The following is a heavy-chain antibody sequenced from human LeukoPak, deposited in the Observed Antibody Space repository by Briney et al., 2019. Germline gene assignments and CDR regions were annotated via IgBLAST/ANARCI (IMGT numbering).Heavy chain of an antibody. J-gene: IGHJ4*02. V-gene: IGHV4-34*01. Sequence: SETLSLTCAVYGGSFSGYYWSWIRQPPGKGLEWIGETNHSGSTNYNPSLKSRVTISVDTSKNQFSLRLNSVTAADTAVYYCARNRGSNFDWSDYWGQGILVTVSS. CDR2: TNHSGST. CDR3: ARNRGSNFDWSDY. CDR1: GGSFSGYY. D-gene: IGHD3-9*01.